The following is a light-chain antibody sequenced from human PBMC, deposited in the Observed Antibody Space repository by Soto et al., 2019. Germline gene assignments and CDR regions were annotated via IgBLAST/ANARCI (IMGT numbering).Light chain of an antibody. V-gene: IGLV2-14*01. CDR1: SSDVGGYNY. CDR3: GSYTGSITYV. Sequence: QSVLTQPASVSGSPGQSITISCTGTSSDVGGYNYVSWYQQHPGKAPKLMIYEVSNRPSGASNRFSGSKSANTASLTISGLQAEDEADYYCGSYTGSITYVFGTGTKLTVL. J-gene: IGLJ1*01. CDR2: EVS.